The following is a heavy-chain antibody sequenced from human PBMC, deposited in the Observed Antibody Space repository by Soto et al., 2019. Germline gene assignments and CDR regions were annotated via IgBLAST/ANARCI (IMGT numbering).Heavy chain of an antibody. D-gene: IGHD6-13*01. CDR1: GGSISSYY. Sequence: PSETLSLTCTVSGGSISSYYWSWIRQPPGKGLEWIGYIYYSGSTNYNPSLRSRVTMSLDKSKNQFSLILCSVTAADTGVYYCARYSAASGTYYFDYWGQGTLVTVSS. CDR2: IYYSGST. J-gene: IGHJ4*01. V-gene: IGHV4-59*12. CDR3: ARYSAASGTYYFDY.